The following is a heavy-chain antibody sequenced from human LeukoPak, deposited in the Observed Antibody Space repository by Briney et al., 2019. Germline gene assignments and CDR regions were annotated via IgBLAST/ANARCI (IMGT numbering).Heavy chain of an antibody. CDR3: ARTWGVHSSSWYHQFDN. CDR1: GFTFSGYW. CDR2: IKHDGSDT. Sequence: GGSLRLSCTASGFTFSGYWMTWVRQAPRKGLEWVATIKHDGSDTYYADSVRGRFTISRDNAENSLYLQMNSLRADDTAIYYGARTWGVHSSSWYHQFDNWGQGTLVTVSS. D-gene: IGHD6-13*01. V-gene: IGHV3-7*01. J-gene: IGHJ4*02.